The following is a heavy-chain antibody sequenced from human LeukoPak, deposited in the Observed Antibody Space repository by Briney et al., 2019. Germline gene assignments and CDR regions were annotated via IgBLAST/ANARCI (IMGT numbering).Heavy chain of an antibody. CDR1: GFTFSSYW. D-gene: IGHD3-22*01. CDR2: IKQDGSEK. J-gene: IGHJ5*02. Sequence: GGSLRLSCAASGFTFSSYWMSWVRQAPGKGLEWVANIKQDGSEKYYVDSVKGRFTISRDNAKNTLYLQMNSLRAEDTAMYYCARVLSGSWDWFDPWGQGTLVTVSS. V-gene: IGHV3-7*01. CDR3: ARVLSGSWDWFDP.